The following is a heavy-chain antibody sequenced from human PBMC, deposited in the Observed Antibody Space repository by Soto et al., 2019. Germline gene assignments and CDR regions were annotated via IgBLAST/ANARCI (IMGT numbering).Heavy chain of an antibody. J-gene: IGHJ3*02. V-gene: IGHV3-33*01. Sequence: QVQLVESGGGVGQPGRSLRLSCAASGFTFSSYGMHWVRQAPGKGLEWVAVIWYDGSNKYYADSVKGRFTISRDNSKNTLYLQMNRLRAEDTSVYYCAREKQLYDAFDIWGQGTMVTVSS. CDR2: IWYDGSNK. CDR1: GFTFSSYG. CDR3: AREKQLYDAFDI. D-gene: IGHD1-1*01.